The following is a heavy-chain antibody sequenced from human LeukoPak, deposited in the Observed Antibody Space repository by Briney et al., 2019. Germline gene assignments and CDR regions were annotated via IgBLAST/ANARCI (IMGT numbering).Heavy chain of an antibody. CDR1: GFTFSSYA. Sequence: PGGSLRLSCAASGFTFSSYAMHWVRQAPGKGLEWVAVISYDGSNKYYADSVKGRFTISRDNSKNTLYLQMNSLRAEDTAVYYCARLLQLADAFDIWGQGTMVTVSS. CDR3: ARLLQLADAFDI. V-gene: IGHV3-30-3*01. D-gene: IGHD6-13*01. CDR2: ISYDGSNK. J-gene: IGHJ3*02.